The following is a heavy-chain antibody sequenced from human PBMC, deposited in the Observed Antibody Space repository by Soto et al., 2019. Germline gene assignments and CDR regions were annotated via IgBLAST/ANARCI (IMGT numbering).Heavy chain of an antibody. Sequence: GESLKISCKGSGYNFHTYWIAWVRQMPGKGLEWMGFIYPHDSDTRYSPSFRGQVTISADKSINPAYLQWTSLKASDTAIYFCARPTDYHYGMQVWGQGTTVTV. V-gene: IGHV5-51*01. CDR1: GYNFHTYW. J-gene: IGHJ6*02. CDR3: ARPTDYHYGMQV. D-gene: IGHD1-26*01. CDR2: IYPHDSDT.